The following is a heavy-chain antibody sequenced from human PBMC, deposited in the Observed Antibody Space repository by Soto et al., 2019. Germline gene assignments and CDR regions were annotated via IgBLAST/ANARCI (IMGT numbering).Heavy chain of an antibody. CDR1: GFTFSGSA. CDR3: TRRIGVAASEGYYMDV. V-gene: IGHV3-73*01. CDR2: IRSKANSYAT. D-gene: IGHD2-15*01. J-gene: IGHJ6*03. Sequence: GGSLRLSCAAPGFTFSGSAMHWVRQASGKGLEWVGRIRSKANSYATAYAASVKGRFTISRDDSKNTAYLQMNSLKTEDTAVYYCTRRIGVAASEGYYMDVWGKGTTVTVSS.